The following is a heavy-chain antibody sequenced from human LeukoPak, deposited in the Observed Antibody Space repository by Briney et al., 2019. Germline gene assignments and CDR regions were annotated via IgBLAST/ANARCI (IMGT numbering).Heavy chain of an antibody. D-gene: IGHD6-13*01. CDR2: IAYDGSRA. V-gene: IGHV3-33*01. CDR1: GFTFGGYG. Sequence: PGRSLRLSCAGSGFTFGGYGMHWFRQTPGKGLEWVAVIAYDGSRAFYADSVKGRFTISRDNSKNTMSVRMDDLRAEDTAVYYCTRYSNDHFDYWGQGTLVTVSS. CDR3: TRYSNDHFDY. J-gene: IGHJ4*01.